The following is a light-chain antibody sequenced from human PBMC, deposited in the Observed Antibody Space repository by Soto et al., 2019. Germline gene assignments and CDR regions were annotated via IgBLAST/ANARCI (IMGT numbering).Light chain of an antibody. Sequence: EIVLTQSPGTLSLSPGERATLSCRASQSVSSSYLAWYQQKPGQAPRLLIYGASSRATGIPDRFSGSGSGTHFTLTISRLEPEDFGRYYWQQYHSTQGLTVGGGTKVEIK. CDR1: QSVSSSY. CDR2: GAS. CDR3: QQYHSTQGLT. J-gene: IGKJ4*01. V-gene: IGKV3-20*01.